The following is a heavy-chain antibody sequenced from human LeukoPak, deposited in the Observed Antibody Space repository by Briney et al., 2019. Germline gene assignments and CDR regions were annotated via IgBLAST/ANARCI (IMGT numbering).Heavy chain of an antibody. D-gene: IGHD3-10*01. V-gene: IGHV3-43*01. CDR2: LRSYCSHP. CDR1: GFSFGVFS. CDR3: VKEHITGWPNFDQ. J-gene: IGHJ4*02. Sequence: PGGSLRLSCAASGFSFGVFSMHWVRQAPGKGLEWVSLLRSYCSHPSYAVSVKGRFTISRDNSRNSIYLQMNSLRLEDTAVYYCVKEHITGWPNFDQWGQGTLVTVSS.